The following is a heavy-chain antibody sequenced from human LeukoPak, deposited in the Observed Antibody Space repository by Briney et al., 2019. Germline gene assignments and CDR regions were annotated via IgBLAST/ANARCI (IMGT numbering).Heavy chain of an antibody. CDR3: ARDRPVEMATITSGDFDY. CDR2: IFHSGST. D-gene: IGHD5-24*01. Sequence: SETLSLTFAVSGGSISSSNWWSWVRQPPGKGLEWIGEIFHSGSTNYNPSLKSRVTISVDTSKSQFSLKLSSVTAADTAVYYCARDRPVEMATITSGDFDYWGQGILVTVSS. V-gene: IGHV4-4*02. J-gene: IGHJ4*02. CDR1: GGSISSSNW.